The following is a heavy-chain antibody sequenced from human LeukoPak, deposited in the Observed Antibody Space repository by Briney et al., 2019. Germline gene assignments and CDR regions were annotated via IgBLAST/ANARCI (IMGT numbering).Heavy chain of an antibody. D-gene: IGHD2/OR15-2a*01. CDR3: ARGGGNFDY. CDR1: GFTFSSYS. J-gene: IGHJ4*02. Sequence: GGSLRLSCAASGFTFSSYSMNSVRQAPGKGMEWVANIKRDESETYYVDSVKGRFTISRDNAKNSLSLQMNSLRAEDTAVYYCARGGGNFDYWGQGTLVTVSS. CDR2: IKRDESET. V-gene: IGHV3-7*01.